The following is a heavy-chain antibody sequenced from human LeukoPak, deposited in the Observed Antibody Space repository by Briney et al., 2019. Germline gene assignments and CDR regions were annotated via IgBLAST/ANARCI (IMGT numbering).Heavy chain of an antibody. V-gene: IGHV1-69*05. CDR1: GGTFSSYA. CDR3: ARDNDYNFGYYYYMDV. J-gene: IGHJ6*03. Sequence: GASVKVSCKASGGTFSSYAISWVRQAPGQGLEWMGGIIPVFGTANYAQKFQGRVTITTDESTSTAYMELSSLRSEDTAMYYCARDNDYNFGYYYYMDVWGKGTTVTVSS. CDR2: IIPVFGTA. D-gene: IGHD5-24*01.